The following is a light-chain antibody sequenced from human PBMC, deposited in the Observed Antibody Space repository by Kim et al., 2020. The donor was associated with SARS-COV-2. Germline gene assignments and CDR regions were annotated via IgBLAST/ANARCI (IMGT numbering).Light chain of an antibody. J-gene: IGKJ1*01. CDR2: GAS. Sequence: VSPGERAAFACRASQCIGSYLAWYQQKPGQAPRLLIYGASNRATGIPATFSGSGSGTEFTLTISSLQSEDFAVYYCQQYNNWPLTFGQGTKVDIK. CDR3: QQYNNWPLT. CDR1: QCIGSY. V-gene: IGKV3-15*01.